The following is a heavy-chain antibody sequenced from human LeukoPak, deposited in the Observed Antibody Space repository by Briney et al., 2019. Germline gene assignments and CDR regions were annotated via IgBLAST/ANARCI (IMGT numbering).Heavy chain of an antibody. Sequence: GGSLRLSCAASGFTFSSYWMSWVRQAPGKGLEWVANIKQDGSEKYYVDSVKGRFTISRDNAKNSLYLQMSSLRAEDTAVYYCAPSGYCSGGSCYSGFDPWGQGTLVTVSS. V-gene: IGHV3-7*01. D-gene: IGHD2-15*01. CDR1: GFTFSSYW. CDR2: IKQDGSEK. CDR3: APSGYCSGGSCYSGFDP. J-gene: IGHJ5*02.